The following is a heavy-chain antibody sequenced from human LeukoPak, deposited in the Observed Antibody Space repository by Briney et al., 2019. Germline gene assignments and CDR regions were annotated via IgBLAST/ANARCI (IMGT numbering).Heavy chain of an antibody. V-gene: IGHV3-21*01. J-gene: IGHJ4*02. Sequence: SGGSLRLSCAASGFTLCNYLMHWVRQAPGKGLEWVSAISSHSHPIYYAASLEGPFTISRANGKSSLYLQMNSLRVEDTAVYYCARDGLSGSRDCWGEGTLVTVSS. D-gene: IGHD3-10*01. CDR2: ISSHSHPI. CDR3: ARDGLSGSRDC. CDR1: GFTLCNYL.